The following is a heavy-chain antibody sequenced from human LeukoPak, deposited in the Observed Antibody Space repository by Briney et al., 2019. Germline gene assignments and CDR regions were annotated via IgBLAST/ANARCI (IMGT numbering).Heavy chain of an antibody. Sequence: PGGSLRLSCAASGFIFKNNGMHWVRQAPGKGLEWVAFIRYDESDKFYADSVKGRFTISRDISKNTLFLEMNSLRIDDTAVYYCAKDSAKKDYWGQGTLVTVSS. CDR3: AKDSAKKDY. V-gene: IGHV3-30*02. CDR2: IRYDESDK. CDR1: GFIFKNNG. D-gene: IGHD3-10*01. J-gene: IGHJ4*02.